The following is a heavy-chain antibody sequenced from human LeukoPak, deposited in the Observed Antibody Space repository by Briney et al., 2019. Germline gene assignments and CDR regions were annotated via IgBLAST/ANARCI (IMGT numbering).Heavy chain of an antibody. CDR3: TTLGQTAQWLEGGYYYYGMDV. Sequence: GGSLRLSCAASGFTFSSYSMNWVRQAPGKGLEWVGRIKSKTDGGTTDYAAPVKGRFTISRDDSKNTLYLQMNSLKTEDTAVYYCTTLGQTAQWLEGGYYYYGMDVWGQGTTVTVSS. J-gene: IGHJ6*02. CDR1: GFTFSSYS. CDR2: IKSKTDGGTT. D-gene: IGHD6-19*01. V-gene: IGHV3-15*01.